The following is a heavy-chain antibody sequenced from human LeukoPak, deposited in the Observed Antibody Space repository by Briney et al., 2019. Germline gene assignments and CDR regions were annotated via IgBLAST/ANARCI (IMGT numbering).Heavy chain of an antibody. V-gene: IGHV5-51*01. CDR2: ICPGDSDT. D-gene: IGHD5-18*01. CDR3: ARQLRGGYSYSDY. CDR1: GYTFTNNW. Sequence: GESLKISCKGSGYTFTNNWIAWVRQMPGKGLEWMGMICPGDSDTRYSPSFQGQVTISADKSISTAYLQWSSLKASDTAIYYCARQLRGGYSYSDYWGQGTLVTVSS. J-gene: IGHJ4*02.